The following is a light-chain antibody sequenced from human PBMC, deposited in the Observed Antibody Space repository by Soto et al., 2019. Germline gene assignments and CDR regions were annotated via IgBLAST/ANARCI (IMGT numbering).Light chain of an antibody. V-gene: IGKV3-20*01. CDR2: GAS. CDR3: QQYSSSPGYT. Sequence: EIVLTQSPGTLSLSPGERATLSCRASQSVSSNYLAWYRQKPGQAPRLLIYGASNRATGIPDRLSGSGSGTDFTLTISRLEPEDFAVYYCQQYSSSPGYTFGQGTKLEIK. CDR1: QSVSSNY. J-gene: IGKJ2*01.